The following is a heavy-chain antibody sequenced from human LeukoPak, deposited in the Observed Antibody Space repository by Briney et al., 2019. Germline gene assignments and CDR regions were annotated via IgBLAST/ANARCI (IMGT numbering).Heavy chain of an antibody. CDR3: ARSSNNYYYYYGMDV. J-gene: IGHJ6*02. V-gene: IGHV3-23*01. CDR2: ISGNGDIT. Sequence: GGSLRLSCAASGFTFSNYAMSWVRQAPGKGLEWVSAISGNGDITYYTDSVKGRFTISRDNSKNTLYLQMNSLRAEDTAVYYCARSSNNYYYYYGMDVWGQGTTVTVSS. CDR1: GFTFSNYA.